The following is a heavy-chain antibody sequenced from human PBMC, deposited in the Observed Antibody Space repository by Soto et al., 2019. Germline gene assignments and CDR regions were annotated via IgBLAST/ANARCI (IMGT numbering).Heavy chain of an antibody. CDR1: GASISSSY. V-gene: IGHV4-59*01. J-gene: IGHJ3*02. Sequence: SETLSLTCTVSGASISSSYWSWIRQSPGKGLEWIEYVYYSGSTNYNPSLKSRVTISVDTSKNQFSLKLSSVTAADTAVYYSARGYYDSPGQSNTFDIWGQGTMVTVSS. D-gene: IGHD3-22*01. CDR3: ARGYYDSPGQSNTFDI. CDR2: VYYSGST.